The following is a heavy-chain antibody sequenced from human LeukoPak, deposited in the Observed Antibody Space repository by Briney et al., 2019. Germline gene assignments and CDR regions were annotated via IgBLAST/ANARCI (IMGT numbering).Heavy chain of an antibody. V-gene: IGHV4-4*09. CDR3: ARLRGATMDFDS. CDR1: GGSISSYY. J-gene: IGHJ4*02. D-gene: IGHD1-26*01. Sequence: TSETLSLTCTVSGGSISSYYWSWIRQPPGKGLEWIAYIYNSGSTIYNPSLKSRVTISVDTSNNQFSLKLSSATAADTAVYYCARLRGATMDFDSWGQGTLVTVSS. CDR2: IYNSGST.